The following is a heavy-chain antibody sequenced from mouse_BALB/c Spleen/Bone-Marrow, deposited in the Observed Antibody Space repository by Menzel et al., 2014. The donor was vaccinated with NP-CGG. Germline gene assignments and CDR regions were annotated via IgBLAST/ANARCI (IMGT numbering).Heavy chain of an antibody. CDR2: TSSKSTNYTT. CDR3: VRQDYDYPMDY. Sequence: EVNVVESGGGLVQPKGSLKLSCAASGFTFNIYAMNWVRQAPRKGLEWVARTSSKSTNYTTCYADSVKDRFTISSDDSQSMLYLQMNSLKTEDTAIYYCVRQDYDYPMDYWGQGTPVTVSS. CDR1: GFTFNIYA. J-gene: IGHJ4*01. V-gene: IGHV10-1*01. D-gene: IGHD2-4*01.